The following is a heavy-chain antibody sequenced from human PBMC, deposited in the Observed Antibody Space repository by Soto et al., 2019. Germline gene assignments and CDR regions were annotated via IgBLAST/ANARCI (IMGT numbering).Heavy chain of an antibody. D-gene: IGHD5-12*01. V-gene: IGHV1-3*01. CDR3: ARGSSDIVATTP. Sequence: ASVKVSCKASGYTFTSYAMHWVRQAPGQRLEWMGWINAGNGNTKYSQKFQGRVTITRDTSASTAYMELSSLRSEDTAVYYCARGSSDIVATTPWGQGTLVTVSS. CDR1: GYTFTSYA. J-gene: IGHJ5*02. CDR2: INAGNGNT.